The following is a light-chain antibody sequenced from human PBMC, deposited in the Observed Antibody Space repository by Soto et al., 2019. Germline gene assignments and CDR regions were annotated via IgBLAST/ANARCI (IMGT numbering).Light chain of an antibody. CDR1: SSDVGAYNY. V-gene: IGLV2-14*03. J-gene: IGLJ2*01. CDR3: SSFTSTSTPLV. Sequence: QSALTQPASVSGSPGQSITISCTGTSSDVGAYNYVSWYQQHPGKAPKIMIYDVINRPSGISNRFSGSKSGNTASLTISGLQAEDEADYYCSSFTSTSTPLVFGGGTKVTVL. CDR2: DVI.